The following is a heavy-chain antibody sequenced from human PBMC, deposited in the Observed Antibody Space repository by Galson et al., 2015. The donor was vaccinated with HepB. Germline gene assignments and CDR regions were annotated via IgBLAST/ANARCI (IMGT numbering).Heavy chain of an antibody. J-gene: IGHJ4*02. Sequence: TLSLTCSVSGGSITSDGYYWSWIRQHPGKGLEWIGSIHYSGSTYYNPSLKSRASISVDTSKKHFSLKLSSVTAADTAVYYCARADWFGELLPSFFEVWGQGTLVTVSS. CDR3: ARADWFGELLPSFFEV. CDR1: GGSITSDGYY. V-gene: IGHV4-31*03. D-gene: IGHD3-10*01. CDR2: IHYSGST.